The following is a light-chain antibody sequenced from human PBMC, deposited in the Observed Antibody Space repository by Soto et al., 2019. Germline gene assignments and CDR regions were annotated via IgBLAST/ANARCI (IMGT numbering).Light chain of an antibody. V-gene: IGKV1-5*03. CDR1: QSVSSW. CDR2: KAS. CDR3: QQYNTYPWT. J-gene: IGKJ1*01. Sequence: DIQMTQSPPTLSASVGDRVTITCRASQSVSSWLAGYQQKPGKAPKLLIFKASRLESGVPSRFSGRGSGTAFPFTISGLQPNDFSIYYCQQYNTYPWTFAQGTKVEIK.